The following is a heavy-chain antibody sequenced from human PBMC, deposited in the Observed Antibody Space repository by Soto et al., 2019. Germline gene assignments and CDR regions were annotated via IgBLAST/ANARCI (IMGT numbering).Heavy chain of an antibody. V-gene: IGHV5-51*01. Sequence: GESQKISCKGSGYSFTTYWIAWVRQMPGKGLEWMGIIYPDDSGTRYSPSFQGQVTISAARSISTAYLQWNSLKASDTAIYYCGGEGRSMLTGYHYGLDVWGQGTKVTVSS. CDR1: GYSFTTYW. CDR3: GGEGRSMLTGYHYGLDV. D-gene: IGHD3-16*01. J-gene: IGHJ6*02. CDR2: IYPDDSGT.